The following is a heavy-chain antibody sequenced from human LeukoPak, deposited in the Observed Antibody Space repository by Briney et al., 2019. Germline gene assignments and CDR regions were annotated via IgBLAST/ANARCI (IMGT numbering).Heavy chain of an antibody. V-gene: IGHV3-21*01. CDR1: GFTFSSYS. CDR2: NSSSSRYI. CDR3: ASLGYSYIDY. D-gene: IGHD5-18*01. Sequence: PGGSLRLSCAASGFTFSSYSMNWVRPAAGKGLAWVSSNSSSSRYIYYADSVKGRFTISRDNAKNPLYLQMNSLRAEDTAVYYCASLGYSYIDYWGQGTLVTVSS. J-gene: IGHJ4*02.